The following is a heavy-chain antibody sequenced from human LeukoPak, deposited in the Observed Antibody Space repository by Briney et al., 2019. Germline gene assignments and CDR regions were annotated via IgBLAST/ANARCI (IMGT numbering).Heavy chain of an antibody. V-gene: IGHV1-2*06. Sequence: ASVKVSCKASGYTFTGHYIHWVRQARGQGLEWMGRITPNSGDTNYPQKFQGRVTMTRDTSISTAYMELSRLKSDNTAVYYCAREPGGFGMDVWGEGTTVTVSS. D-gene: IGHD3-3*01. CDR3: AREPGGFGMDV. CDR2: ITPNSGDT. J-gene: IGHJ6*03. CDR1: GYTFTGHY.